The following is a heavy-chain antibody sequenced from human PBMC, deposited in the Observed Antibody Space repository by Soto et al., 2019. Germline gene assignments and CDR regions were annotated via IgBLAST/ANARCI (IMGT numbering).Heavy chain of an antibody. CDR1: GFSLSTSGVG. Sequence: QITLKESGPTLVKPTQTLTLTCTFSGFSLSTSGVGVGWIRQPPGKALEWLALIYWDDDKRYSPSLKSRLTITKDTSKNQVVLTMTNMDPVDTATYYCAHRPGMVRGDNWFDPWGQGTLVTVSS. CDR3: AHRPGMVRGDNWFDP. J-gene: IGHJ5*02. CDR2: IYWDDDK. V-gene: IGHV2-5*02. D-gene: IGHD3-10*01.